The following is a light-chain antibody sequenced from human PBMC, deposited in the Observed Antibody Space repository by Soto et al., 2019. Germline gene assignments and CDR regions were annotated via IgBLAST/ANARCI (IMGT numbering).Light chain of an antibody. J-gene: IGKJ3*01. V-gene: IGKV3-20*01. CDR3: QHYGSSPLFA. CDR1: QSVSSNY. CDR2: GAS. Sequence: EIVLTQSPCTLSLSPGERATLSCRASQSVSSNYLAWYQQKPGQAPRLLIYGASSRATGIPDRFSGSGSGTDFTLTISSLEPEDCAVYYCQHYGSSPLFAFGPGTEVDLK.